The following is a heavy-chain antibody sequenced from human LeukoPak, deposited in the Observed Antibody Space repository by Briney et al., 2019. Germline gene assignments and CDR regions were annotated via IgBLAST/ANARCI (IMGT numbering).Heavy chain of an antibody. Sequence: ASVEVSCKASGYTFTSYGISWVRQAPGQGLEWMGWISAYNGNTNYAQKLQGRATMTTDTSTSTAYMELRSLRSDDTAVYYCARDRASYYDFWSGYMYYFDYWGQGTLVTVSS. CDR1: GYTFTSYG. CDR3: ARDRASYYDFWSGYMYYFDY. J-gene: IGHJ4*02. V-gene: IGHV1-18*01. CDR2: ISAYNGNT. D-gene: IGHD3-3*01.